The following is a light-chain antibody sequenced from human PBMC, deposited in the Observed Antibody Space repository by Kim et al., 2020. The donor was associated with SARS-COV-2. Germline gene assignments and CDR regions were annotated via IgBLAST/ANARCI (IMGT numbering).Light chain of an antibody. CDR3: VLYMGYGILV. J-gene: IGLJ3*02. V-gene: IGLV8-61*01. Sequence: GGTSTTPWGLGPGPGSQKYHPHWDPQNPGQAPRTLMYSTNIRSSGVPDRFSGSILGNKAALTITGAQADDESVYYCVLYMGYGILVFGGGTQLTVL. CDR2: STN. CDR1: PGPGSQKYH.